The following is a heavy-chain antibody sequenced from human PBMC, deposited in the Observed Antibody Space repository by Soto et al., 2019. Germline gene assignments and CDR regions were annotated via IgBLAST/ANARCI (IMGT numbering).Heavy chain of an antibody. CDR2: ISGSGGST. CDR3: AKDLAMILVVINFFPDY. J-gene: IGHJ4*02. CDR1: GFTFSSYA. Sequence: GGSLRLSCAASGFTFSSYAMSWVRQAPGKGLEWVSAISGSGGSTYYADSVKGRFTISRDNPKNTLYLQMNSLRDEDTAVYYCAKDLAMILVVINFFPDYWGQGTLVTVSS. D-gene: IGHD3-22*01. V-gene: IGHV3-23*01.